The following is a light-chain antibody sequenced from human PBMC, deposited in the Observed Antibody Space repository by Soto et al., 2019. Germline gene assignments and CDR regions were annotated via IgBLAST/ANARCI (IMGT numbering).Light chain of an antibody. CDR2: LNSDGSH. J-gene: IGLJ2*01. Sequence: QPVLTQSPSASASLGASVKLTCTLSSGHSSYAIAWHQQQPEKGPRYLMKLNSDGSHSKGDGIPDRFSGSSSGAERYLTISSLQSEDEADYYCQTWGTYVVFGGGTKLTVL. CDR3: QTWGTYVV. CDR1: SGHSSYA. V-gene: IGLV4-69*01.